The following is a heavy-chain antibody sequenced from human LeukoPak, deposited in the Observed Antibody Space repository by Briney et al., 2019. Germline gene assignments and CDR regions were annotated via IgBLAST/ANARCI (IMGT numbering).Heavy chain of an antibody. CDR1: GFTFSSYG. V-gene: IGHV3-23*01. D-gene: IGHD3-10*01. Sequence: GGSLRLSCAASGFTFSSYGMHWVRQAPGKGLEWVSAISGSGGSTYYADSVKGRFTISRDNSKNTLYLQMNSLRAEDTAMYYCAKAMEGRSTFDYWGQGTLVTVSS. CDR2: ISGSGGST. J-gene: IGHJ4*02. CDR3: AKAMEGRSTFDY.